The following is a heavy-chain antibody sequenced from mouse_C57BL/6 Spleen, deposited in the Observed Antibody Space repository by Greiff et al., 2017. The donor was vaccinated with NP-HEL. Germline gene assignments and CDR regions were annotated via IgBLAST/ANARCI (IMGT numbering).Heavy chain of an antibody. CDR2: ISSGGSYT. CDR1: GFTFSSYG. V-gene: IGHV5-6*01. Sequence: EVQLVESGGDLVKPGGSLKLSCAASGFTFSSYGMSWVRQTPDKRLEWVATISSGGSYTYYPDSVKGRFTISRDNAKNTLYLQMSSLKSEDTAMYYCARLTPYYGSSSFAYWGQGTLVTVSA. D-gene: IGHD1-1*01. CDR3: ARLTPYYGSSSFAY. J-gene: IGHJ3*01.